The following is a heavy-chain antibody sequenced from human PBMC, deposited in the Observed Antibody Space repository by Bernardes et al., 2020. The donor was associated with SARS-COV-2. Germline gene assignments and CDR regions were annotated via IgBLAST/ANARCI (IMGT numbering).Heavy chain of an antibody. CDR3: AKDVPRVVVVVAATFDY. CDR2: ISGSGGST. V-gene: IGHV3-23*01. CDR1: GFTFSSYA. Sequence: SLRLSCAASGFTFSSYAMSWVRQAPGKGLEWVSAISGSGGSTYYADSVQGRFTLSRDNSKNTLYLHMNSLGAEDTDVYYCAKDVPRVVVVVAATFDYWGQGTLVTVYS. J-gene: IGHJ4*02. D-gene: IGHD2-15*01.